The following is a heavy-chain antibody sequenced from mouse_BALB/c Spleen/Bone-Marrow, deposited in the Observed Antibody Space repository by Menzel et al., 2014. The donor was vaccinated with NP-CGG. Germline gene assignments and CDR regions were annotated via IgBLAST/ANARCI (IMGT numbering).Heavy chain of an antibody. D-gene: IGHD1-1*01. CDR1: GFNIKDTY. CDR2: IDPASGNT. CDR3: AAYYYVSSYGFAY. J-gene: IGHJ3*01. V-gene: IGHV14-3*02. Sequence: VQLQQSGAELVKPGASVKLSCTASGFNIKDTYMHWVKQRPEQGLEWIGRIDPASGNTKFDPKFQGKATIASDTSPNTAYLQLSSLTSEDTAVYYCAAYYYVSSYGFAYWGQGTLVTVSA.